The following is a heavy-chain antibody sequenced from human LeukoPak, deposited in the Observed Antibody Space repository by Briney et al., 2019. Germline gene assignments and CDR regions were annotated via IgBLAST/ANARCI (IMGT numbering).Heavy chain of an antibody. D-gene: IGHD1-26*01. CDR3: ARGQYSGMVKW. CDR1: GDSISSSY. CDR2: IYYSGST. V-gene: IGHV4-59*01. J-gene: IGHJ4*02. Sequence: SEILSLTCSVSGDSISSSYWSWIRQPPGKGLEWIGYIYYSGSTNYNPSLKSRVTISVDTSKNQFSLKLSSVTAADTAVYYCARGQYSGMVKWWGQGTLVTVSS.